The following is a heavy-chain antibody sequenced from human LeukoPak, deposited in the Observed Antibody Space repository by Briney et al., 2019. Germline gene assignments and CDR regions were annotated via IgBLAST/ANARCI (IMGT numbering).Heavy chain of an antibody. Sequence: ASVKVSCKASGYTFTAYYIHWVRQAPGQGLEWLGWFNPNSGGTNYAQEFQGRVTMTRDTSISTAYMELSRLRSDDTAVYYCAREYYFDNSGYYGVGDYWGQGTLVTVSS. CDR1: GYTFTAYY. CDR3: AREYYFDNSGYYGVGDY. D-gene: IGHD3-22*01. V-gene: IGHV1-2*02. J-gene: IGHJ4*02. CDR2: FNPNSGGT.